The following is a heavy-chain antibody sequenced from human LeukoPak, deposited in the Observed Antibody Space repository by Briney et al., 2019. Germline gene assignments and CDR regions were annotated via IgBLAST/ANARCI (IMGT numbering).Heavy chain of an antibody. V-gene: IGHV4-59*01. CDR2: IYYSGST. J-gene: IGHJ4*02. Sequence: PSETLSLTCTVSGGSISSYYWSWIRQPPGKGLEWIGYIYYSGSTNYNPSLKSRVTISVDTSKNQFSLKLSSVTAADTAVYYCAREGYYYDSSGFLSNFDYWGQGTLVTVSS. CDR3: AREGYYYDSSGFLSNFDY. D-gene: IGHD3-22*01. CDR1: GGSISSYY.